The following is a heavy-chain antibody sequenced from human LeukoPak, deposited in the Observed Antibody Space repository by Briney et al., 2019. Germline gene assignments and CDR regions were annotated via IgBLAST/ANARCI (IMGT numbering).Heavy chain of an antibody. CDR3: AKGGYCSSTSCLCVY. J-gene: IGHJ4*02. CDR1: GFTFSSYA. Sequence: GGSLRLSCAASGFTFSSYAMSWVRQAPGKGLEWISAISGSGGTTYHADSVKGRFTISRDNSKNTLYLQMNSLRAEDTAVYYCAKGGYCSSTSCLCVYWGQGTLVTVSS. V-gene: IGHV3-23*01. CDR2: ISGSGGTT. D-gene: IGHD2-2*01.